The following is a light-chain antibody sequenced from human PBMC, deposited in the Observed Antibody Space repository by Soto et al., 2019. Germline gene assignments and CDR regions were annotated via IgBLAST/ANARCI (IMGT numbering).Light chain of an antibody. Sequence: EIQMTQSPSSLSASVGDRVTITCRANQSIDTYLNWYQQKPGKAPQLLIYGASILQSGVPSRFTGSGSGTDFTLTVSSLQPEDFATYYCQESYGSLPTFGQGTRLEN. J-gene: IGKJ5*01. CDR3: QESYGSLPT. CDR2: GAS. V-gene: IGKV1-39*01. CDR1: QSIDTY.